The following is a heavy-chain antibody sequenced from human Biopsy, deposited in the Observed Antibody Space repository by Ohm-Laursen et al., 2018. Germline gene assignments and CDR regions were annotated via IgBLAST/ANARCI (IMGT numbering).Heavy chain of an antibody. J-gene: IGHJ4*02. CDR1: GDSVSSGSFY. CDR2: IYDRGSTA. V-gene: IGHV4-61*01. D-gene: IGHD6-19*01. CDR3: ARGMRSSGWPYFDS. Sequence: SQTLSLTCVVSGDSVSSGSFYWTWIRQPPGLGLEYIGYIYDRGSTANYNHSLESRVTMSLDMPKNQFSLKLSSVTAADTAIYYCARGMRSSGWPYFDSWGQGTLVTVSS.